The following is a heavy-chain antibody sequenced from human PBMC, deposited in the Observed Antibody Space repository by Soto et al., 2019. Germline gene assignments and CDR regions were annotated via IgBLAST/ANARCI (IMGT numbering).Heavy chain of an antibody. CDR2: IYHSGST. CDR3: ARVPGGYCSSTSCYRSSIWFDP. D-gene: IGHD2-2*02. CDR1: GGSISSSNW. V-gene: IGHV4-4*02. J-gene: IGHJ5*02. Sequence: PSETLSLTCAVSGGSISSSNWWSWVRQPPGKGLEWIGEIYHSGSTNYNPSLKSRVTISVDKSKNQFSLKLSSVTAADTAVYYCARVPGGYCSSTSCYRSSIWFDPWGQGTLVTSPQ.